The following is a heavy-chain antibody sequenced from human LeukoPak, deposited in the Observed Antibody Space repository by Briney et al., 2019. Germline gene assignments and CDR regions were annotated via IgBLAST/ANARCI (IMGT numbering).Heavy chain of an antibody. V-gene: IGHV4-34*01. CDR2: INHRGTT. Sequence: SETLSLTCAVSGGSFSGFYWSWLRQSPGTGLEWIGEINHRGTTNYNPSLKSRVTMSADMSKNEFSLKLTSVTAADTAVYYCARTTEGGYTYDYFYYYYMDVWGKGTTVTISS. D-gene: IGHD5-18*01. J-gene: IGHJ6*03. CDR3: ARTTEGGYTYDYFYYYYMDV. CDR1: GGSFSGFY.